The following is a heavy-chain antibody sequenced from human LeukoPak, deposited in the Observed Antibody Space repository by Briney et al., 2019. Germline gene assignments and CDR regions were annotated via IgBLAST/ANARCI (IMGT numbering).Heavy chain of an antibody. V-gene: IGHV1-2*02. Sequence: GASVKVSCKASGYIFTGNYLHWVRQAPGQGLEWVGWINPNTGVTNYAQKLLGRVTMTRDTSITTAYMELSRLTSDDTGIYYCAREASSGTIDHWGQGTLVTVSS. D-gene: IGHD6-13*01. CDR2: INPNTGVT. CDR3: AREASSGTIDH. CDR1: GYIFTGNY. J-gene: IGHJ4*02.